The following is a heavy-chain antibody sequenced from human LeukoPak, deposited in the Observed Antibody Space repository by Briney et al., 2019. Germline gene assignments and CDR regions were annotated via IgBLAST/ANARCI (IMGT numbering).Heavy chain of an antibody. J-gene: IGHJ4*02. D-gene: IGHD2/OR15-2a*01. CDR3: AREVYCSHTTCYYFDY. CDR2: ISDSSRYI. Sequence: GGSPRLSCAASGFTFSSYSMNWVRQAPGKGLEWVSSISDSSRYIFYADSVKGRFTISRDNAKNSLYLQMNSLRAEDTAVYYCAREVYCSHTTCYYFDYWGLGTLVTVSS. CDR1: GFTFSSYS. V-gene: IGHV3-21*01.